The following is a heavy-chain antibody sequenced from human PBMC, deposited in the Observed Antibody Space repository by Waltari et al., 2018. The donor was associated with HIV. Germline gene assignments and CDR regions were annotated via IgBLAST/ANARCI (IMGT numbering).Heavy chain of an antibody. J-gene: IGHJ4*02. CDR3: AKSLFGVVKYQNLFDY. Sequence: QVQLVASGGGVVPPGGPLSLSCAASGCSSRPYGTPWVRQAPGKGLEWMAFISSDGNNEYYADSVKGRFTVSRDNSRNTLHLLMDSLRVEDTAIYYCAKSLFGVVKYQNLFDYWAQGTLVTVSS. CDR1: GCSSRPYG. D-gene: IGHD3-3*01. CDR2: ISSDGNNE. V-gene: IGHV3-30*18.